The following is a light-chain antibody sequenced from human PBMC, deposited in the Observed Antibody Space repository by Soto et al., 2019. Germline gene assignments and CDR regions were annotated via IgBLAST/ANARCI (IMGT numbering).Light chain of an antibody. CDR3: QDYSTDSER. CDR2: KAS. Sequence: TQTPANLYGAVGGRVTMTCLASQTISSWLAWYQQRPGKVPKLLIYKASTLKSGVPSRCRGSGYGTELTLTIRRLLPDEFATYYCQDYSTDSERVGEGTKVDIK. V-gene: IGKV1-5*03. J-gene: IGKJ1*01. CDR1: QTISSW.